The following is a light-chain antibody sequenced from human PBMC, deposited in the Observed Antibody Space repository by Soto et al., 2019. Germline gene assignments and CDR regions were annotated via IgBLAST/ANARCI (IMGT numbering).Light chain of an antibody. Sequence: QSVLTQPASVSGSPGQSITISCTGTSSDIGAYNFVSWYQQHPGKAPKLMLYDVNIRPSGVSNRFYGSKSGNTASLTISGLKDEDEADYYCTSWTTSPTMIFGGGTKLTVL. CDR1: SSDIGAYNF. V-gene: IGLV2-14*03. CDR3: TSWTTSPTMI. CDR2: DVN. J-gene: IGLJ2*01.